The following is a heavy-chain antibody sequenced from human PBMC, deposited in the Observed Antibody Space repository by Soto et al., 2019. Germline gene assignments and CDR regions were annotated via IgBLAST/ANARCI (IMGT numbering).Heavy chain of an antibody. Sequence: GGSLRLSCAASGFTFSSYGMHWVRQAPGKGLEWVAVIWYDGSNKYYADSVKGRFTISRDNSKNTLYLQMNSLRAEDTAVYYCARDYYGSGSYYGTFDYWGQGTLVTVSS. D-gene: IGHD3-10*01. J-gene: IGHJ4*02. V-gene: IGHV3-33*01. CDR2: IWYDGSNK. CDR3: ARDYYGSGSYYGTFDY. CDR1: GFTFSSYG.